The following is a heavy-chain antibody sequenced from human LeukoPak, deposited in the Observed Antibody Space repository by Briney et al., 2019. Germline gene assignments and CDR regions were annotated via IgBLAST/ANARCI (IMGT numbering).Heavy chain of an antibody. CDR1: GGSISSSSYY. J-gene: IGHJ4*02. D-gene: IGHD3-9*01. V-gene: IGHV4-39*01. Sequence: LETLSLTCTVSGGSISSSSYYWGWIRQPPGKGLEWIGSIYYSGSTYYNPSLKSRVTISVDTSKNQFSLKLSSVTAADTAVYYCLSYYDILTGYFQWGQGTLVTVSS. CDR2: IYYSGST. CDR3: LSYYDILTGYFQ.